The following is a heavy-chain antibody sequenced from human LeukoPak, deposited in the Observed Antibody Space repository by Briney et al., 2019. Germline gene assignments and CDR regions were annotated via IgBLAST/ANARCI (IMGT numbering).Heavy chain of an antibody. CDR2: ISSRSGYI. Sequence: GGSLRLSCAASRFTFSSYSMNWVRQAPGKGLEWVSSISSRSGYIYYADSVKGRFTISRDNAKNSLYLQMNSLRAEDTAVYYCARDFGRYYFDYWGQGTLVTVSS. CDR1: RFTFSSYS. D-gene: IGHD3-10*01. V-gene: IGHV3-21*01. J-gene: IGHJ4*02. CDR3: ARDFGRYYFDY.